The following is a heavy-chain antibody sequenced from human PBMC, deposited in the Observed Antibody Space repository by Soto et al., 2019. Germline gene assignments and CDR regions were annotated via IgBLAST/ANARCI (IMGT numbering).Heavy chain of an antibody. CDR2: IYYSGST. CDR3: ARVPYGHYDY. J-gene: IGHJ4*01. Sequence: PSETLSVTCTVSGDSISSAGYYWSWIRQHSGKGLEWIGYIYYSGSTYYNPSLKSRVSISLDSSQNQISLRLTSVTAADTAVYFCARVPYGHYDYWGPGALVTVSS. V-gene: IGHV4-31*03. CDR1: GDSISSAGYY. D-gene: IGHD3-10*01.